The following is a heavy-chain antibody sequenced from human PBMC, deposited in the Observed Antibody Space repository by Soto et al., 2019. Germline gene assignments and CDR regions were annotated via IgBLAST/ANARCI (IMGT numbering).Heavy chain of an antibody. Sequence: GESLKICCKGSGYSFTSYWISWVRQMPGKGLEWMGRIDPSDSYTNYSPSFQGHVTISADKSISTAYLQWSSLKASDTAMYYCARRGGAVATSGMDVWGQGTTVTVSS. CDR1: GYSFTSYW. CDR3: ARRGGAVATSGMDV. J-gene: IGHJ6*02. D-gene: IGHD6-19*01. CDR2: IDPSDSYT. V-gene: IGHV5-10-1*01.